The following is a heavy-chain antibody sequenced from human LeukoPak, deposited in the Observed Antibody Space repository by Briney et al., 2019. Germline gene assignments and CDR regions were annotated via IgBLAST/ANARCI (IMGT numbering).Heavy chain of an antibody. V-gene: IGHV4-31*03. Sequence: PSETLSLTCTVPGGSISSGGYYWSWIRQHPGKGLEWIGYIYYSGSTHYNPSLKSRVTISVDTSKNQFSLKLSSVTAADTAVYYCARGKYSSSSSWFDPWGQGTLVTVSS. D-gene: IGHD6-6*01. CDR3: ARGKYSSSSSWFDP. J-gene: IGHJ5*02. CDR1: GGSISSGGYY. CDR2: IYYSGST.